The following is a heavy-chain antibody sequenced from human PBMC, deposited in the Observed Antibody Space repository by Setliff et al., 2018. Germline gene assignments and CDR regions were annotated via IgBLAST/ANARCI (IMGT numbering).Heavy chain of an antibody. CDR3: ARAPDY. CDR2: IIHSGST. CDR1: GGSFSGYY. J-gene: IGHJ4*02. Sequence: SETLSLTCAVYGGSFSGYYWSWIRQPPGKRLEWIGEIIHSGSTYYNPSLKSRVTISVDTSKNQFSLKMTSVTAADTAVYYCARAPDYWGQGILVTVSS. V-gene: IGHV4-34*12.